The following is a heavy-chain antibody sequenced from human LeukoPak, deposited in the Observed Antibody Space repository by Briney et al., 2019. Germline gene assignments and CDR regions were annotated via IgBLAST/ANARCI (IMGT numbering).Heavy chain of an antibody. CDR1: GGSLSSGSYY. Sequence: SQTLSLTCTVSGGSLSSGSYYWSWIRQPAGKGLEWIGRIYTSGSTNYNPSLKSRVTISVDTSKNQFSLKLSSVTAAYTAVYYCARGWIANRLYFDYWGQGTLVTVSS. CDR2: IYTSGST. V-gene: IGHV4-61*02. J-gene: IGHJ4*02. CDR3: ARGWIANRLYFDY. D-gene: IGHD2-21*01.